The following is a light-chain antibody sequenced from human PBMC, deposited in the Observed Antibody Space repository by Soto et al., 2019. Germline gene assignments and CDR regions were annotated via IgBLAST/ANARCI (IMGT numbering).Light chain of an antibody. Sequence: EIVMTQSPATLSVSPGERATLSCRASQSVNSNLAWYQQKPGLAPSLLIYGASTRATGIPARFSGSGSGTEFTLTISSLQSEDFAVYYCQQYNNWPPNTFGQGTKLEIK. V-gene: IGKV3-15*01. CDR3: QQYNNWPPNT. CDR2: GAS. J-gene: IGKJ2*01. CDR1: QSVNSN.